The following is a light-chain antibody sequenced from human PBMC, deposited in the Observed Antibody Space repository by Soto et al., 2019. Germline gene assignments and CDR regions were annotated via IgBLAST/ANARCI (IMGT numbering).Light chain of an antibody. CDR2: ASS. CDR1: QSVGSY. V-gene: IGKV3-11*01. J-gene: IGKJ2*01. Sequence: EILLTHSPDTVSLSRGERATLSCRASQSVGSYLAWYQQKPGQAPRLLIYASSNRATGIPARFSGSGSGIDFTLTISSLEPKDFAVYYCQQRSNWYTFGQGTKVDIK. CDR3: QQRSNWYT.